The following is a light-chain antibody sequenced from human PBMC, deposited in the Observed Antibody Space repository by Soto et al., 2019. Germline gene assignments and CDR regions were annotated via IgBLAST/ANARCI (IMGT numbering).Light chain of an antibody. CDR2: SAS. Sequence: EIVLTQSPGTLSVSPGERATLSCRASQSVTSSFLAWYKQKPGQAPRLIIYSASHRATGIPDRFSGSESGTEFTLTISRLEPEDFEVYYCQQYGDSRWTFGQGTKVDIK. V-gene: IGKV3-20*01. J-gene: IGKJ1*01. CDR3: QQYGDSRWT. CDR1: QSVTSSF.